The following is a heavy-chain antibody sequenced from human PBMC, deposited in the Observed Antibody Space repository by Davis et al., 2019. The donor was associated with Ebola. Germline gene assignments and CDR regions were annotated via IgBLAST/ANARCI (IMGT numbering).Heavy chain of an antibody. CDR2: ILPILGAT. J-gene: IGHJ4*02. CDR3: ARGILAEGLDS. D-gene: IGHD6-13*01. Sequence: AASVKVSCKASGYIFTSYGINWVRQAPGQRLEWMGRILPILGATNYAQNFQGRVTISADKSTYTVYMELSSLRSEDTAVYYCARGILAEGLDSWGQGTLVTVSS. V-gene: IGHV1-69*04. CDR1: GYIFTSYG.